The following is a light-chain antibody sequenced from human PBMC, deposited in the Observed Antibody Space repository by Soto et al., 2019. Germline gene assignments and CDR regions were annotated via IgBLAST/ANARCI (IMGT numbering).Light chain of an antibody. V-gene: IGLV1-40*01. CDR3: QSYDKSLSGSV. CDR1: SSNIGAGSD. Sequence: QSVLTQPPSVSGAPGQRVTISCTGSSSNIGAGSDVHWYQQLPGTAPKLLLYGNTNRPSGVPDRFSGSKSGSSASLAITGLQPEDEDEYYCQSYDKSLSGSVFGGGTKLTVL. CDR2: GNT. J-gene: IGLJ3*02.